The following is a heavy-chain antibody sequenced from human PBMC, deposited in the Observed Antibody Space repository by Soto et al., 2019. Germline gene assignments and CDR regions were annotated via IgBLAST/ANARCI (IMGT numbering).Heavy chain of an antibody. CDR2: ISSSSSYI. Sequence: GGSLRLSCAASGFTFSSYSMNWVRQAPGKGLEWVSSISSSSSYIYYADSVKGRFTISRDNAKNSLYLQMNSLRAEDTAVYYCARDDGSWDITGTTSAQKYYYYMDVWGKGTTVTVSS. CDR3: ARDDGSWDITGTTSAQKYYYYMDV. V-gene: IGHV3-21*01. D-gene: IGHD1-7*01. CDR1: GFTFSSYS. J-gene: IGHJ6*03.